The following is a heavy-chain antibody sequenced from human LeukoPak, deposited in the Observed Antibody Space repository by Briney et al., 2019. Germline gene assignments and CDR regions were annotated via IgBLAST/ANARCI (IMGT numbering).Heavy chain of an antibody. CDR1: GFTFSSYE. J-gene: IGHJ4*02. Sequence: GGSLRLSCAASGFTFSSYEMNWVRQAPGKGLEWVSYISSSGSTIYYADSVKGRFTISRDNAKNSLYLQMNSLRAEDTAVYYCATLKGWELQRDPCYYWGQGTLVTVSS. CDR3: ATLKGWELQRDPCYY. D-gene: IGHD1-26*01. CDR2: ISSSGSTI. V-gene: IGHV3-48*03.